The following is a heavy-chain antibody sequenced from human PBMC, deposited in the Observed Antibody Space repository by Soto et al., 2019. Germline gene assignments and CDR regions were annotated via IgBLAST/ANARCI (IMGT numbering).Heavy chain of an antibody. CDR2: ISATGVP. CDR1: GYTFLKYG. CDR3: ARDEKNWAKFDY. V-gene: IGHV1-18*01. D-gene: IGHD3-16*01. Sequence: QVQLVQSGPEVKRPGASVKVSCKAFGYTFLKYGISWVRLAPGQRPEWMGWISATGVPNYAPRHQGRFTMTVDTSSSTAFMELNSLTSDDTAIYYCARDEKNWAKFDYWGQGTLVTVSS. J-gene: IGHJ4*02.